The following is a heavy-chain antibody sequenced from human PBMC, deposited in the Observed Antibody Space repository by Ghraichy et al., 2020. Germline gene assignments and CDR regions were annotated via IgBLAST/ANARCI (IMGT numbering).Heavy chain of an antibody. D-gene: IGHD5-18*01. Sequence: GESLNISCAASGFTFSSYSMNWVRQAPGKGLEWVSSISSSSSYIYYADSVKGRFTISRDNAKNSLYLQMNSLRAEDTAVYYCARDKRHVWIQLWLNWYFDLWGRGTLVTVSS. CDR1: GFTFSSYS. J-gene: IGHJ2*01. CDR3: ARDKRHVWIQLWLNWYFDL. V-gene: IGHV3-21*01. CDR2: ISSSSSYI.